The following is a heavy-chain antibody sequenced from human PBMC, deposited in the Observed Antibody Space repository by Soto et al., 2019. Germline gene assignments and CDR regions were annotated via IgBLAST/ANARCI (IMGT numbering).Heavy chain of an antibody. V-gene: IGHV4-38-2*02. J-gene: IGHJ4*01. CDR3: ARVHVMVVAGSTFDY. D-gene: IGHD6-19*01. CDR2: IYHGGTT. CDR1: GYSISSDSY. Sequence: PSETLSLTCTVSGYSISSDSYWALIRQPPGKGPEWIASIYHGGTTFYNPSLKSRITISVDTSNNQFSLKLTSVTAADTAVYYCARVHVMVVAGSTFDYWGHGTLVTVSS.